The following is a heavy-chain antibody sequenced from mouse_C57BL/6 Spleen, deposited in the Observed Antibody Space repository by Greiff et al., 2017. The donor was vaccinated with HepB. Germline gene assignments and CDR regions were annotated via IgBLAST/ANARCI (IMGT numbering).Heavy chain of an antibody. Sequence: EVKLVESGGGLVKPGGSLKLSCAASGFTFSSYAMSWVRQTPEKRLEWVATISDGGSYTYYPDTVKGRFTISRDNAKNNLYLQMSHLKSEDTAMYYSARELNWFNAYWGQGTLVTVSA. CDR1: GFTFSSYA. V-gene: IGHV5-4*03. D-gene: IGHD4-1*01. CDR2: ISDGGSYT. CDR3: ARELNWFNAY. J-gene: IGHJ3*01.